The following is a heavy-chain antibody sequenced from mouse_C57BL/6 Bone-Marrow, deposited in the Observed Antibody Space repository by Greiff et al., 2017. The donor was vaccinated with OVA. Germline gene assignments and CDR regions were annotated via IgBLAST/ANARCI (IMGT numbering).Heavy chain of an antibody. V-gene: IGHV1-50*01. Sequence: QVQLQQPGAELVKPGASVKLSCKASGYTFTSYWMQWVKQRPGQGLEWIGEIDPSDSYTNYNQKLKGKATLTLDTSSSTAYMQLSSLTSEDSAVYYCASAVFAYWGQGTLVTVSA. CDR3: ASAVFAY. J-gene: IGHJ3*01. CDR2: IDPSDSYT. CDR1: GYTFTSYW.